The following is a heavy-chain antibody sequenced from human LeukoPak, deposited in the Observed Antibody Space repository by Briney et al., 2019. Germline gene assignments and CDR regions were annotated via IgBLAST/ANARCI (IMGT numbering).Heavy chain of an antibody. Sequence: ASVKVSCKASGYTFTSYYMHWVRQAPGQGLERTGWINPNSGGTNYAQKFQGRVTMTRDTSISTAYMELSRLRSDDTAVYYCARLGGGATNYWGQGTLVTVSS. CDR1: GYTFTSYY. CDR3: ARLGGGATNY. D-gene: IGHD1-26*01. CDR2: INPNSGGT. V-gene: IGHV1-2*02. J-gene: IGHJ4*02.